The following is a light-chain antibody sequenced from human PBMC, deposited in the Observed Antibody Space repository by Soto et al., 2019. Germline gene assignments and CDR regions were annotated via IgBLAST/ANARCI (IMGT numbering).Light chain of an antibody. V-gene: IGKV1-39*01. CDR1: QSISSY. Sequence: DIQMTQSPSSLSASVGDRVTITCRASQSISSYLNWYQQKPGKAPNLLIYAASSLQSGFPSRFSGSGSGTDFTLTISSLQPEDFATYYCQQSYSTPRTFGQGTKVEI. CDR3: QQSYSTPRT. CDR2: AAS. J-gene: IGKJ1*01.